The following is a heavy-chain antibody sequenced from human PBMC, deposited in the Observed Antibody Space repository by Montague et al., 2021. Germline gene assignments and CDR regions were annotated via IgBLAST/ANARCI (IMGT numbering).Heavy chain of an antibody. CDR1: KFPFSNYG. CDR3: ARDVFGELFSYYYYYMDV. J-gene: IGHJ6*03. Sequence: SFSASKFPFSNYGMNWVRQAPGKGLEWVSYISIGGNIIYYADSVKGRFTISRDNAKNSLYLQMNSLRDEDTAVYFCARDVFGELFSYYYYYMDVWGKGTTVTVSS. CDR2: ISIGGNII. D-gene: IGHD3-10*01. V-gene: IGHV3-48*02.